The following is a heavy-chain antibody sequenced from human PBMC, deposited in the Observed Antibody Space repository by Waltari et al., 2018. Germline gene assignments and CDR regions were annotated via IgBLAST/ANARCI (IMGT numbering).Heavy chain of an antibody. D-gene: IGHD2-15*01. Sequence: QVQLQQWGAGLLKPSETLSLTCAVYGGSFSGYYWSWIRQPPGKGLEWIGEINHSGSTNYNPSLKSRVTISVDTSKNQFSLKLSSVTAADTAVYYCARESEYCSGGSCYWTADFDYWGQGTLVTVSS. V-gene: IGHV4-34*01. CDR2: INHSGST. CDR1: GGSFSGYY. J-gene: IGHJ4*02. CDR3: ARESEYCSGGSCYWTADFDY.